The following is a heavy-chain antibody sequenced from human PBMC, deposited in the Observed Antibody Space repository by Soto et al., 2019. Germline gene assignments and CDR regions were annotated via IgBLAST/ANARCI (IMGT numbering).Heavy chain of an antibody. CDR3: ARAGSGSGRYGMDV. CDR1: GFTFSSYR. Sequence: GGSLRLSCAASGFTFSSYRMSRVRQAPGKGLEWVANIKQDGSEKYYVDSVKGRFTISRDNAKNSLYLQMNSLRAEDTAVYYCARAGSGSGRYGMDVWGQGTTVTVSS. J-gene: IGHJ6*02. V-gene: IGHV3-7*01. CDR2: IKQDGSEK. D-gene: IGHD3-10*01.